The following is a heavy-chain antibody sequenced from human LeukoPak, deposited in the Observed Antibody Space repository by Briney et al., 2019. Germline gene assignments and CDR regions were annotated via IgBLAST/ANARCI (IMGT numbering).Heavy chain of an antibody. CDR3: ARSHYDFWSGYYNVNWFDP. J-gene: IGHJ5*02. Sequence: ASVKVSCKASGYTFTGYYMHWVRQAPGQGLEWMGWINPNSGGTNYAQKFQGRVTMTRNTSISTAYMELSSLRSEDTAVYYCARSHYDFWSGYYNVNWFDPWGQGTLVTVSS. CDR1: GYTFTGYY. D-gene: IGHD3-3*01. CDR2: INPNSGGT. V-gene: IGHV1-2*02.